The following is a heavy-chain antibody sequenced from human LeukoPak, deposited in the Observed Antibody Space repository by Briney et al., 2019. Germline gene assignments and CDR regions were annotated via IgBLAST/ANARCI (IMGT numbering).Heavy chain of an antibody. CDR2: IWYDGSNK. D-gene: IGHD6-13*01. CDR3: ARGDPAAETYPFDY. V-gene: IGHV3-33*01. Sequence: GRSLRLSCAASGFTFSSYGMHWVRQAPGKGLEWVAVIWYDGSNKYYADSVKGRFTISRDNSKNTLYPQMNSLRAEDTAVYYCARGDPAAETYPFDYWGQGTLVTVSS. CDR1: GFTFSSYG. J-gene: IGHJ4*02.